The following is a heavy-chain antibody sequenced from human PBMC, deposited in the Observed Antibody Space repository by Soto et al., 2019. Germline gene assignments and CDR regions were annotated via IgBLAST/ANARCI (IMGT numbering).Heavy chain of an antibody. V-gene: IGHV3-48*03. D-gene: IGHD1-26*01. CDR1: GFIFSSYE. CDR3: ARGRGLSGSYDSFDI. J-gene: IGHJ3*02. Sequence: EVQVVESGGGLVQSGGSLRLSCAASGFIFSSYEMNWVRQAPGKGLEWISYIDFSGKTIHYADSVKGRFSISRDNAKNSVHLQMISLRGEDTAVYYCARGRGLSGSYDSFDIWGQGTMVTVSS. CDR2: IDFSGKTI.